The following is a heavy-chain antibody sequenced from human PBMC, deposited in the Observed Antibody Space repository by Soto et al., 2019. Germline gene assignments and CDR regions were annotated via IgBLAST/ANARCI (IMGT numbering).Heavy chain of an antibody. J-gene: IGHJ4*02. V-gene: IGHV4-34*01. CDR1: GGSFSGYY. CDR2: INHSGST. CDR3: ARGASSRTPGGYFDY. Sequence: SETLSLTCAVYGGSFSGYYWSWIRQPPGKGLEWIGEINHSGSTNYNPSLKSRVTISVDKSKNQFSLKLSSVTAADTAVYYCARGASSRTPGGYFDYWGQGTLVTVSS. D-gene: IGHD3-16*01.